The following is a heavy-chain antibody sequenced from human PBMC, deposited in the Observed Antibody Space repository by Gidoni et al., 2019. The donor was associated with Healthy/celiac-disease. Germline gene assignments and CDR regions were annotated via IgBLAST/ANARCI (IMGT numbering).Heavy chain of an antibody. Sequence: QVQLVQSGAEVKKPGASVKVSCTASVYTFTSYYMHWVRQAPGEGLEWMGIINPSGGSTSYAQKFQGRVTMTRDTSTSTVYMELSSLRSEDTAVYYCLLLWLPDYWGQGTLVTVSS. CDR2: INPSGGST. CDR3: LLLWLPDY. CDR1: VYTFTSYY. D-gene: IGHD2-15*01. J-gene: IGHJ4*02. V-gene: IGHV1-46*01.